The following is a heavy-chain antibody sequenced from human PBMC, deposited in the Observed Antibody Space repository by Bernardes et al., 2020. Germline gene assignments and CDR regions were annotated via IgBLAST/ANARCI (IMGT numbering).Heavy chain of an antibody. CDR2: IWYDGSNK. V-gene: IGHV3-33*01. CDR3: ARALRYCSSTSCKYYYYYYGMDV. Sequence: GGSLRLSRAASGFTFSSYGMHWVRQAPGKGLEWVAVIWYDGSNKYYADSVKGRFTISRDNSKNTLYLQMNSLRAEDTAVYYCARALRYCSSTSCKYYYYYYGMDVWGQGTTVTVSS. CDR1: GFTFSSYG. D-gene: IGHD2-2*01. J-gene: IGHJ6*02.